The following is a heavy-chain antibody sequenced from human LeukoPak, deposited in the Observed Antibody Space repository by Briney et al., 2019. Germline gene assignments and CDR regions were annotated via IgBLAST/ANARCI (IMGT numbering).Heavy chain of an antibody. CDR2: ISVYNGNT. D-gene: IGHD3-3*01. CDR1: GYTFTSYV. J-gene: IGHJ4*02. Sequence: GASVKVSCKASGYTFTSYVISWVRQAPGQGLEWMGWISVYNGNTNYAQKLQGRVTMTTDTSTSTAYMELKSLRSDDTAVYYCARAFDVLRFLEWPRDYYFDYWGQGTLVTVSS. CDR3: ARAFDVLRFLEWPRDYYFDY. V-gene: IGHV1-18*01.